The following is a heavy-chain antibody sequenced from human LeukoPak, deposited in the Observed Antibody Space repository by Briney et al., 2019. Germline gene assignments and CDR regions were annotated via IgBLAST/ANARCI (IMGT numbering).Heavy chain of an antibody. J-gene: IGHJ4*02. CDR2: ISGRGGST. CDR1: GFTFSSYA. CDR3: AKDTPRRITIFGVVTQDY. V-gene: IGHV3-23*01. D-gene: IGHD3-3*01. Sequence: GGSLRLSCAASGFTFSSYAMSGVRQAPGKGLEWVSAISGRGGSTYYADSVKGRFTISRDNSKDTLYLQMNSLRAEDTAIYYCAKDTPRRITIFGVVTQDYWGQGTLVTVSS.